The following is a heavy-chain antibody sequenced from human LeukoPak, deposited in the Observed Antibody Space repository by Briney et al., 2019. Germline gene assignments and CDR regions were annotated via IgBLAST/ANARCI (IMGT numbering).Heavy chain of an antibody. J-gene: IGHJ5*02. Sequence: SETLSLTCTVSGGSINSDYWSWIRQPPGKGLEWIGYINYSGNTNSNPSLKSRVTISVDTSKNQFSLKLSSVTAADTAVYFCARHRPGERRFNPWAREPWSPSPQ. V-gene: IGHV4-59*08. CDR1: GGSINSDY. D-gene: IGHD3-16*01. CDR2: INYSGNT. CDR3: ARHRPGERRFNP.